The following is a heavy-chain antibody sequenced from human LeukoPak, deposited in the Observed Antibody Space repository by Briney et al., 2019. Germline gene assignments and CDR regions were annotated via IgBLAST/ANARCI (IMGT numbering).Heavy chain of an antibody. J-gene: IGHJ4*02. D-gene: IGHD2-8*01. V-gene: IGHV4-39*07. CDR2: IYYSGST. CDR3: ARDWGTGYCSNGVCYFDY. Sequence: SETLSLTCTVSGGSISSSAYYWGWVRQPPGKGLEWIGSIYYSGSTYYSPSLKSRVTISVDTSKNQFSLKLSSVTAADTAVYYCARDWGTGYCSNGVCYFDYWGQGTLVTVSS. CDR1: GGSISSSAYY.